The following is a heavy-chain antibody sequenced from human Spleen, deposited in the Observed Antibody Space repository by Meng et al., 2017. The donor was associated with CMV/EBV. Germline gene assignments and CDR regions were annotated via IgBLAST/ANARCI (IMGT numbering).Heavy chain of an antibody. CDR3: AKAEGADFWSGPAASYYFDY. CDR1: GFTVSNFH. CDR2: IYNGGDT. D-gene: IGHD3-3*01. V-gene: IGHV3-53*01. Sequence: GGSLRLSCAASGFTVSNFHMSWVRQAPGKGLEWASAIYNGGDTYHTDAVKGRFTISRDNSRNTLYLEMNSLRAEDTAVYYCAKAEGADFWSGPAASYYFDYWGQGTLVTVSS. J-gene: IGHJ4*02.